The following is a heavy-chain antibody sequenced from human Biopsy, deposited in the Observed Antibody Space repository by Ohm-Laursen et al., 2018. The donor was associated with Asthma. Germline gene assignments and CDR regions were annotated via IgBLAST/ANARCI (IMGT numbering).Heavy chain of an antibody. CDR1: GFTFDDYG. D-gene: IGHD6-19*01. Sequence: GSLRLSCAASGFTFDDYGMSWVRQAPGKGLDWVSGINWNGGSTGYADSVKGRFTISRDNAKNSLYLQMNRLRAEDTALYHCGRDMGGCGGGWFPVEFWGQGTLVTVSS. V-gene: IGHV3-20*01. J-gene: IGHJ4*02. CDR2: INWNGGST. CDR3: GRDMGGCGGGWFPVEF.